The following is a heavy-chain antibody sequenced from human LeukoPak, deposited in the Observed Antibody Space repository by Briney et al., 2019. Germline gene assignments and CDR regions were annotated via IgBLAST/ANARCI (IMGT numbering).Heavy chain of an antibody. CDR3: ARPNHYGDYDDAFDI. D-gene: IGHD4-17*01. CDR1: GGSISSSSYY. V-gene: IGHV4-39*07. J-gene: IGHJ3*02. CDR2: IYYSGST. Sequence: SETLSLTCTVSGGSISSSSYYWGWIRQPPGKGLEWIGSIYYSGSTYYNPSLKSRVTISVDTSKNQFSLKLSSVTAADTAVYYCARPNHYGDYDDAFDIWGQGTMVTVSS.